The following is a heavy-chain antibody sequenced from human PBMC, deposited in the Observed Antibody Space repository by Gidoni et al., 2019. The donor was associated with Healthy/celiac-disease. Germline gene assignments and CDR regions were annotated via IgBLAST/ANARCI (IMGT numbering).Heavy chain of an antibody. CDR2: IIPILGIA. V-gene: IGHV1-69*08. D-gene: IGHD3-10*01. J-gene: IGHJ5*02. Sequence: QVQLVQSGAEVKKPGSSVKVSCKASGGTFSSYTISWVRQAPGQGLEWMGRIIPILGIANYAQKFQGRVTITADKSTSTAYMELSSLRSEDTAVYYCARDGDYYGSGSRLYNWFDPWGQGTLVTVSS. CDR1: GGTFSSYT. CDR3: ARDGDYYGSGSRLYNWFDP.